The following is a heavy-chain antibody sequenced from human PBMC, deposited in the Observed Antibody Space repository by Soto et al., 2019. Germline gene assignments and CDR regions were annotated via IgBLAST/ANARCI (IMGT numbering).Heavy chain of an antibody. CDR3: ARDQRYYDFWSGLDP. V-gene: IGHV1-69*13. D-gene: IGHD3-3*01. J-gene: IGHJ5*02. CDR2: IIPIFGIA. Sequence: ASVKVSCKASGGTFSSYAISWVRQAPGQGLEWMGGIIPIFGIANYAQKFQGRVTITADESTSTAYMELSSLRSEDTAVYYCARDQRYYDFWSGLDPWGQGTLVTVSS. CDR1: GGTFSSYA.